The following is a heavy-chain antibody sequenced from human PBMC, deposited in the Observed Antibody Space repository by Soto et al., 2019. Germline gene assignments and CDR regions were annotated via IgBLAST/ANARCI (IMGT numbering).Heavy chain of an antibody. V-gene: IGHV4-28*03. D-gene: IGHD3-9*01. Sequence: PSETLSLTCAVSGYSISSSNWWGWIRQPPGKGLEWIGYIYYSGSTYYNPSLKSRVTISVDTSKNQFSLKLSSVTAADTAVYYCARDHYVYDILTGYGYYYGMDVWGQGTMVTVSS. CDR3: ARDHYVYDILTGYGYYYGMDV. J-gene: IGHJ6*02. CDR1: GYSISSSNW. CDR2: IYYSGST.